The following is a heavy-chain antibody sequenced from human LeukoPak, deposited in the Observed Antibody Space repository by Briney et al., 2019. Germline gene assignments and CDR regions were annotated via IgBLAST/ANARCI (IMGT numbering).Heavy chain of an antibody. CDR2: ISSSSGYI. Sequence: GGSLRLSCAASGFTFSSYSMNWVRQAPGKGLEWVSSISSSSGYIYYADSVKGRFTISRDNAKNSLYLQMNSLRAEDTAVYYYARPRVTRTFDAFDIWGQGTMVTVSS. CDR1: GFTFSSYS. CDR3: ARPRVTRTFDAFDI. V-gene: IGHV3-21*01. J-gene: IGHJ3*02. D-gene: IGHD3-10*01.